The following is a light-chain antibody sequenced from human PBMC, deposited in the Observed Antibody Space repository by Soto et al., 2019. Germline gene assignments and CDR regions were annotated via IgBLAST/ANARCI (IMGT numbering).Light chain of an antibody. CDR1: QSVSSSY. Sequence: EIVLTQSPGTLSLSPGERATLSCRASQSVSSSYLAWYQRKPGQSPRLLIYGASSRATGIPDRFSGSGSGTAVTLTISRLEPEEFAVYYCHQYGHSPPFFTVGPGTKVVLK. CDR2: GAS. V-gene: IGKV3-20*01. J-gene: IGKJ3*01. CDR3: HQYGHSPPFFT.